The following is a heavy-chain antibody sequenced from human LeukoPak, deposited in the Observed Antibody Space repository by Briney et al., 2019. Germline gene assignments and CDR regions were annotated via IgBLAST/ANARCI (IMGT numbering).Heavy chain of an antibody. J-gene: IGHJ6*02. V-gene: IGHV4-4*07. CDR3: ARAGVEYYDFWSGRYGMDV. CDR1: GGSISSYY. Sequence: SETLSLTCTVSGGSISSYYWSWIRQPAGKGLEWIGRIYTSGSTNYNPSLKSRVTMSVDTSKNQFSLKLSSVTAADTAAYYCARAGVEYYDFWSGRYGMDVWGQGTTVTVSS. D-gene: IGHD3-3*01. CDR2: IYTSGST.